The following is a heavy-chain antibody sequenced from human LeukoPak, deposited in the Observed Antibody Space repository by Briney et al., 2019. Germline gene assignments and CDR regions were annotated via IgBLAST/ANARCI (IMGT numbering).Heavy chain of an antibody. Sequence: PSGTLSLTCAVSGGSIKSNNWWSWVRQPPGKGLEWIGEINHSGSTNYNPSLKSRVTISVDTSKNQFSLKLSSVTAADTAVYYCARDYYDSSGFYSRVYGMDVWGQGTTVTVSS. V-gene: IGHV4-4*02. CDR2: INHSGST. CDR3: ARDYYDSSGFYSRVYGMDV. D-gene: IGHD3-22*01. J-gene: IGHJ6*02. CDR1: GGSIKSNNW.